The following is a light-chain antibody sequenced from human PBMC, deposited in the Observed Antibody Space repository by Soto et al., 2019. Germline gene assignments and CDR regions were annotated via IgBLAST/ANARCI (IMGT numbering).Light chain of an antibody. Sequence: QSALTQPPSVSGPPGQSVAISCTGTGSDVGTFNRVSWYQQSPGTAPKLMIYDVSDRPSGVPDRFSGSKSGNTASLTISGLQAEDEADYYCSSYTGSSTYVFGTGTKVTVL. J-gene: IGLJ1*01. CDR1: GSDVGTFNR. CDR3: SSYTGSSTYV. CDR2: DVS. V-gene: IGLV2-18*02.